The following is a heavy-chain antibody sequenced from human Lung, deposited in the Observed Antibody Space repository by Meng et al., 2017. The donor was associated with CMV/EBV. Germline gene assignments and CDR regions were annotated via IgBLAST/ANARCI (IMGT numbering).Heavy chain of an antibody. Sequence: ASGFTVSDYYMGWIRQAPGKGLEWVSYISGSGYTIHYADSVKGRFTVSRDNAKSSLFLQMNSLRAEDTSVYYCVRSATPSAIKGFGYWGQGTLVTVSS. CDR3: VRSATPSAIKGFGY. J-gene: IGHJ4*02. D-gene: IGHD2-2*02. CDR2: ISGSGYTI. V-gene: IGHV3-11*04. CDR1: GFTVSDYY.